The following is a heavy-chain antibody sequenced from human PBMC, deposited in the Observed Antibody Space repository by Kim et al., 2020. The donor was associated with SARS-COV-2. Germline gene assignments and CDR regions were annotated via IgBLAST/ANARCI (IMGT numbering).Heavy chain of an antibody. CDR1: GFTFSTYN. V-gene: IGHV3-48*04. CDR3: ARDYSSGFEY. CDR2: ISGSSPTA. D-gene: IGHD2-15*01. J-gene: IGHJ4*02. Sequence: GGSLRLSCAASGFTFSTYNMNWVRQAPGKGLEWVSYISGSSPTAYYAESVKGRFTISRDNAKNSLSLQMNSLRAEDTAVYYCARDYSSGFEYWGQGAMV.